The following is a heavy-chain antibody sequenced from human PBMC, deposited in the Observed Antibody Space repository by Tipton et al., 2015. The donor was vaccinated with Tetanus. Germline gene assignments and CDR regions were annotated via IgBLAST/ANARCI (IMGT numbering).Heavy chain of an antibody. Sequence: SLRLSCEVSGFIFSSYTMNWVRQAPGKGLEWVASISSTSSYIYYADSLKGRFTISRDNAKNSLYLQMNSLRAEDTAVYYCAKDRAAGGPGASWGQGTLVTVSS. CDR2: ISSTSSYI. V-gene: IGHV3-21*04. J-gene: IGHJ5*02. CDR1: GFIFSSYT. CDR3: AKDRAAGGPGAS. D-gene: IGHD6-13*01.